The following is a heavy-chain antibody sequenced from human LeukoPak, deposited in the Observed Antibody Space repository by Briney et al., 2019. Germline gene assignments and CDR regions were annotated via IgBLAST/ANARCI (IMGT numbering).Heavy chain of an antibody. D-gene: IGHD6-13*01. CDR3: ARNPPDRYSSSWNYMDV. CDR1: GFTFSDCY. Sequence: GGSLRLSCVASGFTFSDCYMNWIRQAPGKGLEWVSYISSSGNTINYADSVKGRFTISRDNAKNSLYLQMNSLRAEDTAVYYCARNPPDRYSSSWNYMDVWGKGTMVTVSS. V-gene: IGHV3-11*01. CDR2: ISSSGNTI. J-gene: IGHJ6*03.